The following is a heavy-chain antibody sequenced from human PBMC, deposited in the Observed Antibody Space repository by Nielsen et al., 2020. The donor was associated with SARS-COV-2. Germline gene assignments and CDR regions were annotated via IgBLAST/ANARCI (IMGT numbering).Heavy chain of an antibody. V-gene: IGHV3-21*01. CDR3: ARLGTAAGLDY. D-gene: IGHD6-13*01. J-gene: IGHJ4*02. Sequence: GGSLRLSCAASGFIFSDYWMSWVRQAPGKGLEWVSSISSSSSYIYYADSVKGRFTISRDNAKNSLYLQMNSLRAEDTAVYYCARLGTAAGLDYWGQGTLVTVSS. CDR1: GFIFSDYW. CDR2: ISSSSSYI.